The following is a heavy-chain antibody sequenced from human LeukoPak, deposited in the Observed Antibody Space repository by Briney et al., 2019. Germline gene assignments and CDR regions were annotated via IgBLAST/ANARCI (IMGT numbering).Heavy chain of an antibody. J-gene: IGHJ4*02. D-gene: IGHD1-26*01. Sequence: KTSETLSLTCTVSGGSISSYYWSWIRQPAGKGLEWIGRMYTSGSTNYNPSLKSRVTMSLDTSKNQFSLKLSSVTAADTAVYYCARERVVGSSPDWGQGTLVTVSS. CDR1: GGSISSYY. CDR2: MYTSGST. CDR3: ARERVVGSSPD. V-gene: IGHV4-4*07.